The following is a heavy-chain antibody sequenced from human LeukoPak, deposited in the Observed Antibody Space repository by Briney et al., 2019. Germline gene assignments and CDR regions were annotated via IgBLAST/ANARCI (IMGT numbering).Heavy chain of an antibody. D-gene: IGHD5-12*01. Sequence: GESLKISCKGSGYSFTSYWIGWVRQMPGKGLEWMGFIILGDFVTGYGPSFQGQVTISADKSISPAYLQWSSLKASDTAMYYCPCIRGRITSISHIGATDEDAFDIWGQGTMVTAPS. V-gene: IGHV5-51*01. J-gene: IGHJ3*02. CDR2: IILGDFVT. CDR3: PCIRGRITSISHIGATDEDAFDI. CDR1: GYSFTSYW.